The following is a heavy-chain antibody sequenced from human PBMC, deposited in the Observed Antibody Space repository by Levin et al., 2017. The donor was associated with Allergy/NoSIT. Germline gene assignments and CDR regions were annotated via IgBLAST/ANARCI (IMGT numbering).Heavy chain of an antibody. CDR2: IYYSGTT. D-gene: IGHD5-12*01. CDR3: ARYYSGYDLRVDY. CDR1: GGSITSGDYY. J-gene: IGHJ4*02. V-gene: IGHV4-30-4*01. Sequence: SETLSLTCTVSGGSITSGDYYWSWIRQPPGTGLEWVGYIYYSGTTYYNPSLKSRVTISVDTSKNQFSLKLSSVTAADTAVYYCARYYSGYDLRVDYWGQGTLVTVSS.